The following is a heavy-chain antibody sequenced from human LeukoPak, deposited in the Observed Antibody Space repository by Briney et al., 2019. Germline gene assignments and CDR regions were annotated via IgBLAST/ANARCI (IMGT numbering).Heavy chain of an antibody. Sequence: EGSLRLSCAASGFIVSNKYMTWVRQAPGKGLEWVSLIYSDGRTYYADSVRGRCTISRDNSKNTLYVQMNSLRVEDTAVYYCARVITVYNDYEEVAEYFQHWGQGTLVIVSS. CDR1: GFIVSNKY. J-gene: IGHJ1*01. D-gene: IGHD4-17*01. V-gene: IGHV3-53*01. CDR3: ARVITVYNDYEEVAEYFQH. CDR2: IYSDGRT.